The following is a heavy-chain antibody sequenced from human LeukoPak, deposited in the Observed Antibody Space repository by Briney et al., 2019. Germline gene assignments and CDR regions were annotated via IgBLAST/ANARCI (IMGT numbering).Heavy chain of an antibody. J-gene: IGHJ6*02. CDR2: ISGSGGST. CDR1: GFTFSSYV. V-gene: IGHV3-23*01. Sequence: GGSLRLSCAASGFTFSSYVMSWVRQAPGKGLEWVSAISGSGGSTYYADSVKGRFTISRDNSKNTLYLQMNSLRAEDTAVYYCAAGECSGGSCYKDGMDVWGQGTTVTVSS. D-gene: IGHD2-15*01. CDR3: AAGECSGGSCYKDGMDV.